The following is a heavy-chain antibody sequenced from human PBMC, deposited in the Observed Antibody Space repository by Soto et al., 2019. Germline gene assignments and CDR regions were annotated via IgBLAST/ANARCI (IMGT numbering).Heavy chain of an antibody. CDR1: GFTFSSYA. J-gene: IGHJ4*02. V-gene: IGHV3-23*01. D-gene: IGHD4-17*01. Sequence: PGGSLRLSCAASGFTFSSYAMSWVRQAPGKGLEWVSAISGSGGSTYYADSVKGRFTISRDNSKNTLYLQMNSLRAEDTAVYYCAKDLELTTVTRAVFDYWGQGTLVTVSS. CDR2: ISGSGGST. CDR3: AKDLELTTVTRAVFDY.